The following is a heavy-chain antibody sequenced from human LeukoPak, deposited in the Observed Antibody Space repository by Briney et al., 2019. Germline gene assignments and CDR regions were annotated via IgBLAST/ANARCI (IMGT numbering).Heavy chain of an antibody. CDR3: ATWDAGGGYLGY. V-gene: IGHV1-24*01. J-gene: IGHJ4*02. Sequence: SVKVSCKVSGCTLTELSMHWVRQAPGKGLEWMGGFDPEDGETIYAQKFQGRVTMTEETSTDTAYMELSSLRSEDTAVYYCATWDAGGGYLGYWGQGTLVTVSS. CDR1: GCTLTELS. CDR2: FDPEDGET. D-gene: IGHD3-16*02.